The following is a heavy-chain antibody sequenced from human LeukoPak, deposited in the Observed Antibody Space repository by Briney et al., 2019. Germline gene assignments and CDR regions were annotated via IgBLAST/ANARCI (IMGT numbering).Heavy chain of an antibody. V-gene: IGHV3-11*04. J-gene: IGHJ4*02. Sequence: GGSLRLSCAASGFTFSDYYMTWIRQAPGKGLDWVSSISSSGTTIYYADSVKGRFTISRDNAKNSLFVQMNTLRAEDTAVYYCARGHHSSSYDYFDYWGQGTLVTVSS. CDR1: GFTFSDYY. D-gene: IGHD6-13*01. CDR2: ISSSGTTI. CDR3: ARGHHSSSYDYFDY.